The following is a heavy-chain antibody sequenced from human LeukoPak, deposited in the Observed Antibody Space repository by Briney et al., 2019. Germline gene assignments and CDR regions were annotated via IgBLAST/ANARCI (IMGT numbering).Heavy chain of an antibody. V-gene: IGHV4-39*07. CDR1: GGSISSSSYY. J-gene: IGHJ6*02. CDR2: IHYSGST. CDR3: ARGSIAARRTYYYYGMDV. D-gene: IGHD6-6*01. Sequence: SETLSLTCTVSGGSISSSSYYWVWIRQPPGKGLEWIGSIHYSGSTYYNPSLKSRVTISVDTSKNQFSLKLSSVTAADTAVYYCARGSIAARRTYYYYGMDVWGQGTTVTVSS.